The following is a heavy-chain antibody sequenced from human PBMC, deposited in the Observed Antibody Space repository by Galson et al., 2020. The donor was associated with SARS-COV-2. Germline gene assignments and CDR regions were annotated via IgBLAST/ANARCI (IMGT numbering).Heavy chain of an antibody. CDR3: ARDAISSSWSQFVYYYYYMDV. V-gene: IGHV3-33*01. CDR1: GFTFSSYG. CDR2: IWYDGSNK. Sequence: GGSLRLSCAASGFTFSSYGMHWVRQAPGKGLEWVAVIWYDGSNKYYADSVKGRFTISRDNSKNTLYLQMNSLRAEDTAVYYCARDAISSSWSQFVYYYYYMDVWGKGTTVTVSS. D-gene: IGHD6-13*01. J-gene: IGHJ6*03.